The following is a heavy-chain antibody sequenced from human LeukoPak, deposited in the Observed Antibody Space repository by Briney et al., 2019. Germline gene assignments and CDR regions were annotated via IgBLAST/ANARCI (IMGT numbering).Heavy chain of an antibody. J-gene: IGHJ4*02. Sequence: PSETLSLTCTVSGYSISSGYYWGWIRQPPGEGLEWIGSINYSGITYYNSPLKSRVTIPIDTSKNQFSLKLSSVTAADTAVYYCARVDIVVGPSANFDCWGQGILVTVSS. V-gene: IGHV4-38-2*02. CDR3: ARVDIVVGPSANFDC. CDR2: INYSGIT. CDR1: GYSISSGYY. D-gene: IGHD2-2*01.